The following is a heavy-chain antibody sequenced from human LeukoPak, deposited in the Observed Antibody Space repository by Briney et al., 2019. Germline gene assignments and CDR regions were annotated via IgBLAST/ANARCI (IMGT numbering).Heavy chain of an antibody. V-gene: IGHV4-31*03. J-gene: IGHJ4*02. Sequence: SQTLSLTCTVSGGSISNGGYYWSWIRQHPGKGLEWIGYIYDSGTTYSSPALQSRVTILVDTSDNKFSLKLRSLTAADTAVYYCARGGDRRGFDFWGQGTLVTVSS. CDR2: IYDSGTT. D-gene: IGHD1-14*01. CDR1: GGSISNGGYY. CDR3: ARGGDRRGFDF.